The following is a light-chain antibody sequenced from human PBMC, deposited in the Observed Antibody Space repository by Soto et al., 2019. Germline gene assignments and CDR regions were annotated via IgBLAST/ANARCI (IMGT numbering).Light chain of an antibody. CDR1: QTISTW. CDR3: QQYNGFSRT. Sequence: DIQITQSPSTLSASVGDRVTITCRASQTISTWLAWYQQKPGKAPKLLIYKASSLESGVPSRFSGSGSGTEFTLTITSXQPDDFATYYCQQYNGFSRTFGQGTKVDIK. J-gene: IGKJ1*01. V-gene: IGKV1-5*03. CDR2: KAS.